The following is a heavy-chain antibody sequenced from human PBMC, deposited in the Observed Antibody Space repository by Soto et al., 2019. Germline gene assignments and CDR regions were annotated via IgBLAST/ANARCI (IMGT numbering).Heavy chain of an antibody. CDR3: ARHDSGGSYYYYYYMDV. D-gene: IGHD2-15*01. CDR2: IYYSGST. CDR1: GGSFSGYY. J-gene: IGHJ6*03. V-gene: IGHV4-59*08. Sequence: PSETLSLTCAVYGGSFSGYYWSWIRQPPGKGLEWIGYIYYSGSTNYNPSLKSRVTISVDTSKNQFSLKLSSVTAADTAVYYCARHDSGGSYYYYYYMDVWGKGTTVTVSS.